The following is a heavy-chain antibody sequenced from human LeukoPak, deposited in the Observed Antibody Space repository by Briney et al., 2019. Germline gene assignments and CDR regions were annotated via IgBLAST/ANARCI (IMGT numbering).Heavy chain of an antibody. CDR3: ARLHSVGATQQPLDY. D-gene: IGHD1-26*01. CDR1: GSIFTTYW. V-gene: IGHV5-51*01. J-gene: IGHJ4*02. Sequence: GGSLQISGQGSGSIFTTYWGAGVRQLPGKGREGMGIIYPGESDTRYSTSCQGQATSSDDKSDRTYLRRWSGMKAATTANYSCARLHSVGATQQPLDYWGQGTLVTVSS. CDR2: IYPGESDT.